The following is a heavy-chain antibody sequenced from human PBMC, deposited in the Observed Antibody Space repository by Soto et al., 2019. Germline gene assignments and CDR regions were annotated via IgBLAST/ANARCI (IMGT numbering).Heavy chain of an antibody. Sequence: EVQLLESGGGLVHPGGSLRLSCAASGFTFSSYAMSWVRQAPGKGLEWVSTITGSGGSTYYADSVKGQFTISRDNSKNTLYLQMNSLRAEDTAVYYCAKAVGCSTTGCSPNPYYYYGMDVLGQGTTVTVSS. CDR1: GFTFSSYA. J-gene: IGHJ6*02. CDR2: ITGSGGST. D-gene: IGHD2-2*01. V-gene: IGHV3-23*01. CDR3: AKAVGCSTTGCSPNPYYYYGMDV.